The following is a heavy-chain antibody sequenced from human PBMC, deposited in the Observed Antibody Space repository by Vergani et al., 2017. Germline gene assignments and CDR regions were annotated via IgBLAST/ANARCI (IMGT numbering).Heavy chain of an antibody. CDR2: INAGNGNT. Sequence: QVQLVQSGAEVKKPGASVTVSCKASGYTFTSYAMHWVRQAPGQRLEWMGWINAGNGNTKYSQKFQGRVTITRDTSASTAYMELSSLRSEDTAVYYCARALPRKHGSGSYSKGGWFDPWGQGTLVTVSS. V-gene: IGHV1-3*01. CDR1: GYTFTSYA. D-gene: IGHD3-10*01. CDR3: ARALPRKHGSGSYSKGGWFDP. J-gene: IGHJ5*02.